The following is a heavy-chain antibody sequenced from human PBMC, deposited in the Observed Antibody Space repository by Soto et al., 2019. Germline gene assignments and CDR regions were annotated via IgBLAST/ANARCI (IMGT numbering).Heavy chain of an antibody. V-gene: IGHV3-49*04. CDR1: GFTFGDYA. CDR3: TRDLEYSSSSRSGYFDY. J-gene: IGHJ4*02. D-gene: IGHD6-6*01. Sequence: PGGSLRLSCTASGFTFGDYAMSWVRQAPGKGLEWVGFIRSKAYGGTTEYAASVKGRFTISRDDSKSIAYLQMNSLKTEDTAVYYCTRDLEYSSSSRSGYFDYWGQGTLVTVSS. CDR2: IRSKAYGGTT.